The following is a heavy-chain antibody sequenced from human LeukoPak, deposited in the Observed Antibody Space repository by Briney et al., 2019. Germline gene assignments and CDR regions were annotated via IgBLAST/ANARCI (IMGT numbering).Heavy chain of an antibody. CDR2: IYTSGNT. Sequence: PSETLSLTCTVSGGSISTYFCNWIRQSAGKGLEWIGRIYTSGNTDYNPSLKSRVTISVDTSKNQFSLKLSSVTAADTAVYYCARIVRVGATNFDYWGQGTLVTVSS. J-gene: IGHJ4*02. D-gene: IGHD1-26*01. CDR1: GGSISTYF. V-gene: IGHV4-4*07. CDR3: ARIVRVGATNFDY.